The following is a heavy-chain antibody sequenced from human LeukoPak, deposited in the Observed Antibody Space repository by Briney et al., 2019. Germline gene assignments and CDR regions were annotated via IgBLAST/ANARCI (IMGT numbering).Heavy chain of an antibody. J-gene: IGHJ4*02. D-gene: IGHD6-13*01. V-gene: IGHV3-21*01. CDR3: ARDIATAGHLAFDY. Sequence: PGRSLRLSCAASGFTFSSYTMNWVSQAPGKGLEWVSSISTSGAHIYYADSVKGRFTISRDNAKNSLFLQMNSLRAEDTAVYYCARDIATAGHLAFDYWGQGTLVTVSS. CDR1: GFTFSSYT. CDR2: ISTSGAHI.